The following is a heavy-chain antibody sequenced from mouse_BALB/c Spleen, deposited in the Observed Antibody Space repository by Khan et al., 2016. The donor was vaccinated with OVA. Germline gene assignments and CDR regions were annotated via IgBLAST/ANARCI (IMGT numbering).Heavy chain of an antibody. CDR1: GFSLTNYG. Sequence: QVQLQQSGPGLVAPSQSLSITCTVSGFSLTNYGVHWVRQPPGKGLEWLVVIWSDGSTTYHSALISRLSISKDNSKSQVFLKLNSLQTDDTAAYFCAESLTNKRYYAMDYWGQGTSVTVSS. J-gene: IGHJ4*01. D-gene: IGHD2-13*01. V-gene: IGHV2-6*03. CDR3: AESLTNKRYYAMDY. CDR2: IWSDGST.